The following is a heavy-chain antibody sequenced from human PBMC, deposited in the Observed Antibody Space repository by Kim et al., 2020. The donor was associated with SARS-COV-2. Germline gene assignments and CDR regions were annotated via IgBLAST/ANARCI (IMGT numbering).Heavy chain of an antibody. J-gene: IGHJ5*02. D-gene: IGHD1-26*01. Sequence: ASVKVSCKASGYTFTSYYMHWVRQAPGQGLEWMGIINPSGGSTSYAQKFQGRVTMTRDTSTSTVYMELSSLRSEDTAVSYCARGGPSVGATNNWFDPWGQGTLVTVSS. CDR2: INPSGGST. CDR3: ARGGPSVGATNNWFDP. V-gene: IGHV1-46*01. CDR1: GYTFTSYY.